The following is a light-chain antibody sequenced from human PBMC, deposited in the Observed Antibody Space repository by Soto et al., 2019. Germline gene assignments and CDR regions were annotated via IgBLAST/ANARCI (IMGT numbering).Light chain of an antibody. CDR1: SSNIGSNT. J-gene: IGLJ2*01. CDR2: SDN. Sequence: QSVLTQPPSASGTPGQRVTISCSGSSSNIGSNTVNWYQELPGTAPKLLFYSDNQRPSGVPDRFSGSKSGTSASLAISGLQSEDEAEYYCAAWDDSLNVVIFAGGTKVTVL. V-gene: IGLV1-44*01. CDR3: AAWDDSLNVVI.